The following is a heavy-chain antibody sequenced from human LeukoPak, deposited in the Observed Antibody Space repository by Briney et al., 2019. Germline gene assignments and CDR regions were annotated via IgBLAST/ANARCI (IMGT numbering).Heavy chain of an antibody. V-gene: IGHV4-59*01. CDR3: ARDSDFWSGYYYFDY. CDR1: GGSISSYY. CDR2: IYYSGST. J-gene: IGHJ4*02. D-gene: IGHD3-3*01. Sequence: SETLSLTCTVSGGSISSYYWSWIRQPPGKGLEWIGYIYYSGSTNYNPSLKSRVTISVDTSKNQFSLKLSSVTAADTAVYYCARDSDFWSGYYYFDYWGQGTLVTVSS.